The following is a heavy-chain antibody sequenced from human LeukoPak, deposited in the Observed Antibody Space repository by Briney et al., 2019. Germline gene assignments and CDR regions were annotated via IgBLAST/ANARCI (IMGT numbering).Heavy chain of an antibody. D-gene: IGHD1-14*01. J-gene: IGHJ4*02. CDR3: ARRTPEDFDY. CDR1: GGSIRTYY. CDR2: IYTSGST. Sequence: SETLSLTCTVSGGSIRTYYWSWIRQPPGKGLEWIGYIYTSGSTNYNPSLKSRVTISVDTSKNQFSLKLSSVTAADTAVYYCARRTPEDFDYWGQGTPVTVSS. V-gene: IGHV4-4*09.